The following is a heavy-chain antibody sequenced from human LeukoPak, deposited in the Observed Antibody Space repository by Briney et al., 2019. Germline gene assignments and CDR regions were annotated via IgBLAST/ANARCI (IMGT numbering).Heavy chain of an antibody. CDR1: GFTFSNHG. Sequence: GGSLRLSCAASGFTFSNHGMNWVRQAPGKGLEWVSGISPSGDITYYADSVKGRFTISRDNSKNTLYLQMNSLRAEDTAVYYCAKDLGYYDSSGYLFDYWGQGTLVTVSS. D-gene: IGHD3-22*01. J-gene: IGHJ4*02. V-gene: IGHV3-23*01. CDR2: ISPSGDIT. CDR3: AKDLGYYDSSGYLFDY.